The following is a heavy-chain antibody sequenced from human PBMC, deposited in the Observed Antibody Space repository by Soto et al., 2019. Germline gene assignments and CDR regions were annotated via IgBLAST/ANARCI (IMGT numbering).Heavy chain of an antibody. D-gene: IGHD3-10*01. CDR1: GGTFRTNA. CDR3: AKDKDRQQLGRNYYYIMDV. Sequence: QVQLVQSGAEVKKRGSSVKISCKASGGTFRTNAFSWVRQAPGQGLEWMGGIIPIFPTPDYPQKFQGRVTITADESTTTTYMELSSLRSEDTATYYCAKDKDRQQLGRNYYYIMDVWGQGTTVTVSS. CDR2: IIPIFPTP. J-gene: IGHJ6*02. V-gene: IGHV1-69*12.